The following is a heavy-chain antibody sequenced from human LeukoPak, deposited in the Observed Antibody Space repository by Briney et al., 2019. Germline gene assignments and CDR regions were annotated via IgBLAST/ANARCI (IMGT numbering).Heavy chain of an antibody. CDR1: GGSISGYY. J-gene: IGHJ5*02. CDR2: IYTSGST. V-gene: IGHV4-4*07. Sequence: SETLSLTCTVSGGSISGYYWSWIRQPTGKGLEWIGHIYTSGSTNYNPSLRSRVTMSVDTSKNQFSLKLSSVTAADTAVYYCGRQALRNWFDPWGQGTLVTVSP. CDR3: GRQALRNWFDP.